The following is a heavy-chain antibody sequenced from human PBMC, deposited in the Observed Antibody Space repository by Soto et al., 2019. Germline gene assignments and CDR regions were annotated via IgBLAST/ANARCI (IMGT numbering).Heavy chain of an antibody. CDR1: GFTCSGDS. J-gene: IGHJ6*02. Sequence: GGYPGLSCAASGFTCSGDSMNWVRQAPGKGLEWVSSISTTSTYIYYADSVKGRFTISRDNANNSLHLQMNSLRAEDTAVYYCTRAYVMDGRGQGTTVTVAS. CDR2: ISTTSTYI. CDR3: TRAYVMDG. V-gene: IGHV3-21*01.